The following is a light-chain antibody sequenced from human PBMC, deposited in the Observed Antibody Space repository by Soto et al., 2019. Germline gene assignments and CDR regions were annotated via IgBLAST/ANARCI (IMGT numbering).Light chain of an antibody. CDR2: LNSDGSH. J-gene: IGLJ2*01. CDR3: QTWGTGIQV. Sequence: QPVLTQSPSASASLGASVKLTCTLSSGHSSYAIAWHQQQPEKDPRYLMKLNSDGSHSKGDGIPARFSGSSSGAERYLTISGLQSEDEADYYCQTWGTGIQVFGGGTKLTVL. V-gene: IGLV4-69*01. CDR1: SGHSSYA.